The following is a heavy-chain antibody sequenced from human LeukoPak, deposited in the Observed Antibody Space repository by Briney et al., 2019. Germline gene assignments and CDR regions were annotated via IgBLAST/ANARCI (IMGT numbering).Heavy chain of an antibody. V-gene: IGHV1-69*05. CDR3: ARAEMDGGFDY. Sequence: GASVKVSCKASGGTFSSYSITWVRQAPGQGLEWMGGIIPIFGTANYAQKFQGRVTITTDESTSTAYMELSSLRSEDTAVYYCARAEMDGGFDYWGQGTLVTVSS. CDR2: IIPIFGTA. CDR1: GGTFSSYS. J-gene: IGHJ4*02. D-gene: IGHD5-24*01.